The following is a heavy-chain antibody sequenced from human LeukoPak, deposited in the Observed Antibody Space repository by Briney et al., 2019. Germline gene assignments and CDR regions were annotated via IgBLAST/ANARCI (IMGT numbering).Heavy chain of an antibody. Sequence: ASVKVSCKASGYTFTSYAISWVRQAPGQGLEWMGWISAYNGNTNYAEKFQGRVTMTTDTSTSTAYMELRSLTSDDTAVYYCARERYASSSSDYWGQGTLVTVSS. V-gene: IGHV1-18*01. CDR2: ISAYNGNT. J-gene: IGHJ4*02. CDR3: ARERYASSSSDY. CDR1: GYTFTSYA. D-gene: IGHD6-6*01.